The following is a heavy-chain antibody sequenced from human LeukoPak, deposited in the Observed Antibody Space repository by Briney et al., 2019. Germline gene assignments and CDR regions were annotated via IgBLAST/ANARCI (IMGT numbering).Heavy chain of an antibody. CDR3: ARGLWFGDENPPYFDY. CDR2: IYTSGTT. J-gene: IGHJ4*02. Sequence: SETLSLTRTVSGGSISSSNYYWSWIRQPAGKGLEWIGRIYTSGTTNYNPSLKSRVTISIDTSKNQFSLKLSSVTAADTAVYYCARGLWFGDENPPYFDYWGQGTLVTVSS. CDR1: GGSISSSNYY. V-gene: IGHV4-61*02. D-gene: IGHD3-10*01.